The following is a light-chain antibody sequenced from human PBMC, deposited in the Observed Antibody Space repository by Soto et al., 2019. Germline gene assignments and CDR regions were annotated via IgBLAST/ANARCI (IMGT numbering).Light chain of an antibody. CDR1: SSDVGGYNY. CDR2: EAS. V-gene: IGLV2-8*01. Sequence: QSALTQPPSASGSPGQSVTISCTGTSSDVGGYNYVSWYQQHPGKAPTVMIYEASKRPSGVPDRFSGSKSGNTASLTVSGLQAEDEADYYCSSYAGSNNVLFGGGTKLTVL. J-gene: IGLJ3*02. CDR3: SSYAGSNNVL.